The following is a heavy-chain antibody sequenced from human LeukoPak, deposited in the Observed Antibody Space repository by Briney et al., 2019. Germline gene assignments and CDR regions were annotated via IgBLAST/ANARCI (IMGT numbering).Heavy chain of an antibody. J-gene: IGHJ4*02. CDR1: GFTFSSYW. Sequence: PGGSLRLSCAASGFTFSSYWMHWVRQAPGKGLVWVSRINSDGSSTSYADSVKGRFTIPRDNAKNTLYLQMNSLRAEDTAVYYCARGHWGGWWFSDYWGQGTLVTVSS. D-gene: IGHD7-27*01. CDR2: INSDGSST. CDR3: ARGHWGGWWFSDY. V-gene: IGHV3-74*01.